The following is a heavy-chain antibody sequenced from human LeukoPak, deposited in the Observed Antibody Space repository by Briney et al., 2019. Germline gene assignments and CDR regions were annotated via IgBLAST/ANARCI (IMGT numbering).Heavy chain of an antibody. CDR1: GFTFTTYW. Sequence: PGGSLRLSCAASGFTFTTYWMSWVRQAPGKGLDWVANIKEDGSEKYYVDSVKGRFTISRDNAKNSLYLQMNSLRAEDTAVYYCARPAVPDKTTVTRNNWFDPWGQGTLVTVSS. CDR2: IKEDGSEK. CDR3: ARPAVPDKTTVTRNNWFDP. V-gene: IGHV3-7*01. J-gene: IGHJ5*02. D-gene: IGHD4-11*01.